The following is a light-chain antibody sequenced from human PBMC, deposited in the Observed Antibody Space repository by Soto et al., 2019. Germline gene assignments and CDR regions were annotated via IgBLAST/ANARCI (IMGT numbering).Light chain of an antibody. CDR1: QAVPNN. Sequence: SNEYPSCSSACVVDRVTSTCRPSQAVPNNMAWYQQKPGKPPKLLIYEESTLHSGVPSRFSGRKSGTQFTLTIDSLQPEDFATYYCQQVKTYPRTVGGGTKVDI. V-gene: IGKV1-9*01. J-gene: IGKJ4*01. CDR3: QQVKTYPRT. CDR2: EES.